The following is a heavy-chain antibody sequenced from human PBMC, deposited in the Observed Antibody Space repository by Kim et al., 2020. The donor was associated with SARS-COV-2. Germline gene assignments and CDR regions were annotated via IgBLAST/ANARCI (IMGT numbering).Heavy chain of an antibody. D-gene: IGHD6-19*01. CDR3: ARQGYSSPWSIDT. V-gene: IGHV3-33*08. CDR2: IWNDGESK. CDR1: GFTFSAYG. J-gene: IGHJ1*01. Sequence: GGSLRLSCAASGFTFSAYGMHWVRQVPGKGLEWVALIWNDGESKYYAESVKGRFTISRDNAKNTLDLQMDSLRGDDTAVYYCARQGYSSPWSIDTWGQGTLVTVSS.